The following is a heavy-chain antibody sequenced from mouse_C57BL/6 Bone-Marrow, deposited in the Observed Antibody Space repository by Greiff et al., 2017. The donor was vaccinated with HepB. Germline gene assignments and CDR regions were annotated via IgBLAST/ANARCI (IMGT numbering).Heavy chain of an antibody. Sequence: EVHLVESGAELVKPGASVKLSCTASGFNIKDYYMHWVKQRTEQGLEWIGRIDPEDGETKYAPKFQGKATITADTSSNTAYLQLSSLTSEDTAVYYCARRPLWLRRGRARDYYAMDYWGQGTSVTVSS. CDR1: GFNIKDYY. CDR3: ARRPLWLRRGRARDYYAMDY. J-gene: IGHJ4*01. D-gene: IGHD2-2*01. V-gene: IGHV14-2*01. CDR2: IDPEDGET.